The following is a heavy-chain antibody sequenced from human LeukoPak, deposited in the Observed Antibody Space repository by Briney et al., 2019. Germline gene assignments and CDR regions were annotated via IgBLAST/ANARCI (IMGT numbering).Heavy chain of an antibody. CDR1: GFTFSSYA. CDR3: AKDPGYWSGYQDY. V-gene: IGHV3-23*01. Sequence: GGSLRLSCAASGFTFSSYAMSWVRQAPGKGLEWGSGISGSGGTTYQADSVKGRFTISSDKSKNTLYLQMHSLRAEDTAVYYCAKDPGYWSGYQDYWGQGTLVTVSS. D-gene: IGHD3-3*01. J-gene: IGHJ4*02. CDR2: ISGSGGTT.